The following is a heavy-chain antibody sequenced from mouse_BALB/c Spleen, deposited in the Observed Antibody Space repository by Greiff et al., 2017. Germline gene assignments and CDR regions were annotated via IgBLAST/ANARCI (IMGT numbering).Heavy chain of an antibody. D-gene: IGHD2-1*01. J-gene: IGHJ3*01. Sequence: EVHLVESGGGLVKPGGSLKLSCAASGFTFSSYAMSWVRQTPEKRLEWVASISSGGSTYYPDSVKGRFTISRDNARNILYLQMSSLRSEDTAMYYCARIYYGNFAYWGQGTLVTVSA. CDR2: ISSGGST. CDR3: ARIYYGNFAY. CDR1: GFTFSSYA. V-gene: IGHV5-6-5*01.